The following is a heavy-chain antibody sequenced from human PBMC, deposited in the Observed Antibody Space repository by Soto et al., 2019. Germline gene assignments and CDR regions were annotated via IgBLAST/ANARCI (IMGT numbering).Heavy chain of an antibody. D-gene: IGHD1-26*01. CDR2: MSSDGSKI. V-gene: IGHV3-30*18. CDR3: AKDEGVGGTLGFFDS. J-gene: IGHJ4*02. CDR1: GFDFTYYA. Sequence: QVQLVESGGGAVQPGASLRLSCVASGFDFTYYAMHWVRQAPGKGLESVAVMSSDGSKIHHTDSVKGLFTISRDNSKNSLYLRMNSLRKEDTAVYFCAKDEGVGGTLGFFDSWGQGTLVSVSS.